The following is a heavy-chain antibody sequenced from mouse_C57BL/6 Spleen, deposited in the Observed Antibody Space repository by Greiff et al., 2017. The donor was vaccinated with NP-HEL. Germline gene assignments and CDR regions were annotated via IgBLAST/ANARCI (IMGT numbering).Heavy chain of an antibody. J-gene: IGHJ3*01. CDR3: TRRYYGSSPGWFAY. V-gene: IGHV1-15*01. Sequence: VQLQQSGAELVRPGASVTLSCKASGYTFTDYEMHWVKQTPVHGLEWIGAIDPETGGTAYNQKFKGKAILTADKSSSTAYMELRSLTSEDSAVYYCTRRYYGSSPGWFAYWGQGTLVTVSA. D-gene: IGHD1-1*01. CDR1: GYTFTDYE. CDR2: IDPETGGT.